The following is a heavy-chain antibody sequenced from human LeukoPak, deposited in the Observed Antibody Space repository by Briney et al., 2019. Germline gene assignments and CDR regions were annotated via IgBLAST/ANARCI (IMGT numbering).Heavy chain of an antibody. CDR3: ARGSCSSSSCYERLNGLDV. J-gene: IGHJ6*02. CDR1: GFTFSNYD. CDR2: FHTAGDT. V-gene: IGHV3-13*01. Sequence: GGSLRLSCAASGFTFSNYDMPWVRHVTGKGLEWVSAFHTAGDTHYSGSVKGRFATSRENAKNSFYLQMNNLRAGDTALYYCARGSCSSSSCYERLNGLDVWGQGTPVTVSS. D-gene: IGHD2-2*01.